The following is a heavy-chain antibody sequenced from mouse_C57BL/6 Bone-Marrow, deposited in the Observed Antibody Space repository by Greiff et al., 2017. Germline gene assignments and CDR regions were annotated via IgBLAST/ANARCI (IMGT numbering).Heavy chain of an antibody. CDR1: GYTFTDYE. D-gene: IGHD2-12*01. CDR2: IDPETGGT. J-gene: IGHJ3*01. CDR3: TREGLVRGSWFAY. Sequence: QVQLQQSGAELVRPGASVTLSCKASGYTFTDYEMHWVKQTPVHGLEWIGAIDPETGGTAYNQKFKGKAILTADKSSSTAYMELRSLTSEDSAVYYCTREGLVRGSWFAYWGQGTLVTVSA. V-gene: IGHV1-15*01.